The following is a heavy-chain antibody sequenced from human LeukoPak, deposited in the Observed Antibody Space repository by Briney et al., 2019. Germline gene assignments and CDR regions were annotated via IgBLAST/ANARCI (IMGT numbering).Heavy chain of an antibody. CDR1: DGSISSYY. CDR2: IYYSGST. CDR3: ARHVAYCGGDCYSFDY. J-gene: IGHJ4*02. D-gene: IGHD2-21*02. Sequence: SETLSLTCTVSDGSISSYYWSWIRQPPGKGLEWIGYIYYSGSTNYNPSLKSRVTISVDTSKNQFSLKLSSVTAADTAVYYCARHVAYCGGDCYSFDYWGQGTLVTVSS. V-gene: IGHV4-59*08.